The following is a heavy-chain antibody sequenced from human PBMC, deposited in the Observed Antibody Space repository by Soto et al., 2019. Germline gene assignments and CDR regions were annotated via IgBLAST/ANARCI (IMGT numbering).Heavy chain of an antibody. CDR3: ARDLTVFGVLNGDSPMDV. J-gene: IGHJ6*02. D-gene: IGHD3-3*01. Sequence: PXESLRLSCAGSGFSFSNHVMHWVRQAPGKGLEWVAVISYDGGNAYYAESVKGRFTVSRDNSKNTMYIEMSSVRGDDTAVYYCARDLTVFGVLNGDSPMDVWGQGTTVTVSS. V-gene: IGHV3-30*03. CDR1: GFSFSNHV. CDR2: ISYDGGNA.